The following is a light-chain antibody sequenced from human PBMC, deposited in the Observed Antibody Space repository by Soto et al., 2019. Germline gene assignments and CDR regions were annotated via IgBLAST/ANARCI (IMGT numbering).Light chain of an antibody. CDR1: QSVSSY. V-gene: IGKV3-11*01. CDR2: DAS. CDR3: QQRSNWPPSP. J-gene: IGKJ4*01. Sequence: EIVLTQSAATLSLSPGERATLSCRASQSVSSYLAWYQQKPGQTPRLLIYDASNRATGIPARFSGSGSGTDFTLTISILEPEDFAVYYCQQRSNWPPSPFGGGTKVEIK.